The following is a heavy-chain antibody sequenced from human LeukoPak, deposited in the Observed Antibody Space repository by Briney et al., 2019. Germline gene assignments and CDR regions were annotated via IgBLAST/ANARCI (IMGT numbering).Heavy chain of an antibody. CDR1: GFTFSSYA. CDR2: ISYDGSNK. CDR3: ARDGPPSPQFLFDY. J-gene: IGHJ4*02. Sequence: GGSLRLSCAASGFTFSSYAMHWVRQAPGKGLEWVAVISYDGSNKYYADSVKGRFTISRDNSKNTLYLQMNSLRAEDTAVYYCARDGPPSPQFLFDYWGQGTLVTVSS. V-gene: IGHV3-30-3*01.